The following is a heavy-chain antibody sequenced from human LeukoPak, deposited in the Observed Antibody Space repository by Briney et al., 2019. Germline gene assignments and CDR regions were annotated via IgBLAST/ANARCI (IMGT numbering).Heavy chain of an antibody. D-gene: IGHD3-3*01. CDR1: GDSISSSNW. J-gene: IGHJ4*02. V-gene: IGHV4-4*02. CDR2: IYHSGST. CDR3: ATLGFYFVFALDC. Sequence: TSETLSLTCAVSGDSISSSNWWTWVRQPPGKGLEWIGEIYHSGSTNYNPSLKSRVTISVDKSKNQFSLKLSSVTAADTAVYYCATLGFYFVFALDCWGQGTLVTVSS.